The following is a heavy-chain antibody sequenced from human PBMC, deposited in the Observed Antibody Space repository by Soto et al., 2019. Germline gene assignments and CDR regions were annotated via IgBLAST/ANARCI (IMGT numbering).Heavy chain of an antibody. CDR1: GYTFTELS. J-gene: IGHJ5*02. V-gene: IGHV1-24*01. Sequence: ASVKVCCKVYGYTFTELSMHWVRQTPGKGLEWMGGFDPEDGETIYAQKFQGRVTMTEDTSTDTAYMELSSLRSEDTAVYYCATDSGITGTDNGFDPWGQGTLVTVSS. CDR2: FDPEDGET. CDR3: ATDSGITGTDNGFDP. D-gene: IGHD1-20*01.